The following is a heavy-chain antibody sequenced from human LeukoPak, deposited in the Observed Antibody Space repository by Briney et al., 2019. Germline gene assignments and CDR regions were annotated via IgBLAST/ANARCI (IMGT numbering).Heavy chain of an antibody. CDR3: ARQTPGYYGMDV. V-gene: IGHV5-51*01. CDR2: IHPGGSNT. J-gene: IGHJ6*02. CDR1: GYSFTIYW. Sequence: GESLRISCKGSGYSFTIYWIGWVRQMPGKGLEWMGIIHPGGSNTRYSPSFQGQVTISADKSISTAYLQWSSLKASDTAIYYCARQTPGYYGMDVWGQGTTVTVSS.